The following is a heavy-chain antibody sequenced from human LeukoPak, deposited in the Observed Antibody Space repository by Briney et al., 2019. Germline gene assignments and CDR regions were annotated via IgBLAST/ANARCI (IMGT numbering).Heavy chain of an antibody. J-gene: IGHJ4*02. Sequence: GSLRLSCAASGFNSNKYDMTWARQAPGKGLEWVSTITGRSDKTYYTDSVKGRFVTSRDNSKDTLYLQMNSLRAEDTALYYCAKGGWLDDLGQGALVTVSS. V-gene: IGHV3-23*01. D-gene: IGHD6-19*01. CDR3: AKGGWLDD. CDR1: GFNSNKYD. CDR2: ITGRSDKT.